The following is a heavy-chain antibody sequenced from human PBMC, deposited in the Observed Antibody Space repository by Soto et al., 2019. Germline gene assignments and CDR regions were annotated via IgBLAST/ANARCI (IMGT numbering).Heavy chain of an antibody. CDR2: IIPIFGTA. CDR1: GYTFTSSY. CDR3: ASGYCSSTSCYRPGMDV. J-gene: IGHJ6*02. D-gene: IGHD2-2*03. Sequence: ASVKVSCKASGYTFTSSYIHWVRQAPGQGLEWMGGIIPIFGTANYAQKFQGRVTITADKSTSTAYMELSSLRSEDTAVYYCASGYCSSTSCYRPGMDVWGQGTTVTVSS. V-gene: IGHV1-69*06.